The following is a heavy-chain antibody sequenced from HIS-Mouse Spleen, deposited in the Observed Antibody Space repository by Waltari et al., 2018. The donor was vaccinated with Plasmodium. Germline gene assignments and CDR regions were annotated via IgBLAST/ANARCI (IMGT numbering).Heavy chain of an antibody. Sequence: QVQLQESGPGLVKPSQTLSLTCTVSSGSISSGGYYWSWIRQHPGTGLEWIGYISYSGSTYYNPSLKSRVTISVDTSKNQCSLKLSSVTAADTAVYYCARDSSKASGWFDPWGQGTLVTVSS. J-gene: IGHJ5*02. V-gene: IGHV4-31*03. CDR3: ARDSSKASGWFDP. CDR1: SGSISSGGYY. CDR2: ISYSGST. D-gene: IGHD2-2*01.